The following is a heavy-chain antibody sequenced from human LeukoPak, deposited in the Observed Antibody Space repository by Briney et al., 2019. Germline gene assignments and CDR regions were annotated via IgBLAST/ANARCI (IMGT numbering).Heavy chain of an antibody. J-gene: IGHJ3*02. Sequence: SETLSLTCTVSDGSLSTYYWSWIRQPPGKELEWIGYIYYSVSTNYNPSLKSRVTMSVDTSKNQFSLKLSSVTAADTAVYYCARQGSVGLADAFDIWGQGTMVTVSS. CDR2: IYYSVST. CDR1: DGSLSTYY. V-gene: IGHV4-59*08. D-gene: IGHD6-19*01. CDR3: ARQGSVGLADAFDI.